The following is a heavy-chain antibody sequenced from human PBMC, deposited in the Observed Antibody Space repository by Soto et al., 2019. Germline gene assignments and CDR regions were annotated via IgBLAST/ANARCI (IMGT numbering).Heavy chain of an antibody. D-gene: IGHD5-12*01. V-gene: IGHV3-9*01. CDR1: GFTFDDYA. CDR2: ISWNSGSI. Sequence: EVQLVESGGGLVQPGRSLRLSCAASGFTFDDYAMHWVRQAPGKGLEWVSGISWNSGSIGYADSVKGRLTISRDNAKNSLYLQMNSLTAEDTALYYCAKDKRYSGYDYSSFGHRDYGMDGWGQGTTVTVSS. CDR3: AKDKRYSGYDYSSFGHRDYGMDG. J-gene: IGHJ6*02.